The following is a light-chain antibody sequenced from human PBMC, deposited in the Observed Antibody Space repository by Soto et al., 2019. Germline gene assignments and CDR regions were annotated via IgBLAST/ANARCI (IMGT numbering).Light chain of an antibody. J-gene: IGKJ1*01. V-gene: IGKV3-20*01. CDR3: QVYGSSSKT. Sequence: EIVLTQSPDTLSLSPGERATLSCRASQTVTSGYLAWYQQKTGQAPRLLIYGVPTGATGIPDRFSGSGSGTDFTLTISRLEPEDFAVYFCQVYGSSSKTFGQGTRVEIK. CDR1: QTVTSGY. CDR2: GVP.